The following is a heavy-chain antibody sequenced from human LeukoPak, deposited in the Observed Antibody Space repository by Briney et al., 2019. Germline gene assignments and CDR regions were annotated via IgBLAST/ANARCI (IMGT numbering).Heavy chain of an antibody. CDR1: GYTFTSYG. Sequence: ASVKVPCKASGYTFTSYGISWVRQAPGQGLEWMGWISAYNGNTNYAQKLQGRVTMTTDTSTSTAYMELRSLRSDDTAVYYCARTEDYYDSSGYYFNWFDPWGQGTLVTVSS. J-gene: IGHJ5*02. D-gene: IGHD3-22*01. CDR2: ISAYNGNT. CDR3: ARTEDYYDSSGYYFNWFDP. V-gene: IGHV1-18*01.